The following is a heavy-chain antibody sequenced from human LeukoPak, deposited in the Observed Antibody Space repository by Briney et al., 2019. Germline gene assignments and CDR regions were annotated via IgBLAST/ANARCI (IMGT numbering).Heavy chain of an antibody. CDR3: AKDRTAYGYGSIDH. CDR2: ITWNSGRI. CDR1: GFKYDDHA. J-gene: IGHJ4*02. V-gene: IGHV3-9*01. Sequence: GRSLRLSCAASGFKYDDHAMHWVRQAPGKGLEWVSGITWNSGRIGYADSVKGRFTISRDNAKNSLYLQVISLREEDTALYYCAKDRTAYGYGSIDHWGQGTLVTVSS. D-gene: IGHD3-10*01.